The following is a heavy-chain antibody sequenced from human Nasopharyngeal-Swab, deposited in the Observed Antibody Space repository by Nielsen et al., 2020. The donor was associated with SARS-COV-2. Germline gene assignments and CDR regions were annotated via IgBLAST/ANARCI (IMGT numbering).Heavy chain of an antibody. CDR3: ARHGTTATRNYALDI. D-gene: IGHD4-17*01. CDR2: IYYSGST. Sequence: WIRQPPGKGLEWIGSIYYSGSTYYNPSLKSRVTISVDTSKNQFSLKLSSVTAADTAVYYCARHGTTATRNYALDIWGQGTMVTVSS. J-gene: IGHJ3*02. V-gene: IGHV4-39*01.